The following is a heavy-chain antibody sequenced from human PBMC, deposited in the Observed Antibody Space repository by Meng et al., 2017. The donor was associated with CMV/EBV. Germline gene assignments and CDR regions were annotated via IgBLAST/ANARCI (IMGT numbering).Heavy chain of an antibody. D-gene: IGHD3-3*01. J-gene: IGHJ4*02. CDR3: ARGTEDYDFWLDY. V-gene: IGHV4-59*01. Sequence: SETLSLTCTVSGGSISSYYWSWIRQPPGKGLEWIGYIYYSGSTNYNPSLKSRVTISVDTSKNQFSLKLSSVTAADTAVYYCARGTEDYDFWLDYGGQGTLVTVSS. CDR1: GGSISSYY. CDR2: IYYSGST.